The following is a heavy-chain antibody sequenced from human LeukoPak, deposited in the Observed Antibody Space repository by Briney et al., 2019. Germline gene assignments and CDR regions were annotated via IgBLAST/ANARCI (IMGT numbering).Heavy chain of an antibody. Sequence: GGSLRLSCAASGFTFSSYSMNWVRQAPGKGLEWVSSISSSSSYIYYAGSVKGRFTISRDNAKNSLYLQMNTLRADDTAVYYCARDDNYGSDYWGQGTLVTVSS. CDR2: ISSSSSYI. CDR1: GFTFSSYS. V-gene: IGHV3-21*01. J-gene: IGHJ4*02. CDR3: ARDDNYGSDY. D-gene: IGHD3-10*01.